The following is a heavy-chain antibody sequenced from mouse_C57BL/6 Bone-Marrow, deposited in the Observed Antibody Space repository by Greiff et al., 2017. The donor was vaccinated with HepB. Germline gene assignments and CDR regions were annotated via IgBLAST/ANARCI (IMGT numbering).Heavy chain of an antibody. Sequence: VQLQQSGPELVKPGASVKISCKASGYAFSSSWMNWVKQRPGKGLEWIGRMYPGDGDTNYNGKFKGKATLTADKASSTAVMQLSSLTSEDAAVYFCARSTMVTTVVPPWFAYWGDGTLVTGSA. CDR2: MYPGDGDT. CDR1: GYAFSSSW. D-gene: IGHD2-2*01. J-gene: IGHJ3*01. CDR3: ARSTMVTTVVPPWFAY. V-gene: IGHV1-82*01.